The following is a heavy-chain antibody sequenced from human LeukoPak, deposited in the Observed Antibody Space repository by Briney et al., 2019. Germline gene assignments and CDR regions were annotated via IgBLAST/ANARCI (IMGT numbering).Heavy chain of an antibody. D-gene: IGHD3-10*01. CDR1: GYTFTSYD. Sequence: ASVKVSCKASGYTFTSYDINWVRQATGQGLEWMGWMNPNSGNTGYAQKFQGRVTMTTDTSTSTAYMELRSLRSDDTAVYYCARDDHWGLVGYYYGSGRLYWGQGTLVTVSS. J-gene: IGHJ4*02. CDR3: ARDDHWGLVGYYYGSGRLY. V-gene: IGHV1-8*01. CDR2: MNPNSGNT.